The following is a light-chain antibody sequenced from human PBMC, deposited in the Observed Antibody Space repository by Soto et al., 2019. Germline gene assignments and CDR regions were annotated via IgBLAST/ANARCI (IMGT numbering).Light chain of an antibody. V-gene: IGKV3-15*01. J-gene: IGKJ4*01. CDR1: QSVSSN. CDR3: QQYNNWPPLT. CDR2: GAS. Sequence: EILMTQSPATLSVSPGERATLACRASQSVSSNLAWYQQKPGQAPRLLIYGASTRATGIPARFSGSGSGTEFTLTISSLQSEDFAVYYCQQYNNWPPLTSGGGTKADIK.